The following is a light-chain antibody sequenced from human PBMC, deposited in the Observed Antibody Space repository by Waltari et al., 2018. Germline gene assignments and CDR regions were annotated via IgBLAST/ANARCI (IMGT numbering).Light chain of an antibody. Sequence: QSALTQPASVSGSPGQSITISCTGTSSDVGGYNYVAWYQQHPGKAPKLSIYEVSNRPSGGSTRFSGSKSGNTASLTISGLQAEDEADYYCSSYTSSSTLFGGGTKLTVL. V-gene: IGLV2-14*01. CDR3: SSYTSSSTL. CDR2: EVS. J-gene: IGLJ2*01. CDR1: SSDVGGYNY.